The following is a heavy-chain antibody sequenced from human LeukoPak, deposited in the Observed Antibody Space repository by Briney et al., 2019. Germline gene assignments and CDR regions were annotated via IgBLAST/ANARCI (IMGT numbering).Heavy chain of an antibody. J-gene: IGHJ4*02. CDR2: IFYTGNT. Sequence: SETLSLTCTVSGGSITSSNFYWGWIRQPPGKGLEGIGSIFYTGNTYYQPSLRGRLSISLATSKNLFSLRLNSVTAADTAVYYCARNYYDSSGYYIDQFYFDSWGQGTLVTVSS. D-gene: IGHD3-22*01. CDR3: ARNYYDSSGYYIDQFYFDS. V-gene: IGHV4-39*07. CDR1: GGSITSSNFY.